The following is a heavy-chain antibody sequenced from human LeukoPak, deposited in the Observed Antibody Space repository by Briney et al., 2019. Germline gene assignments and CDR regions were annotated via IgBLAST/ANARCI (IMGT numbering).Heavy chain of an antibody. D-gene: IGHD3-22*01. J-gene: IGHJ4*02. CDR3: AKDPDYYDSSGYHVDY. CDR1: GFTFSSYG. Sequence: GGSLRLSCAASGFTFSSYGMHWVRQAPGKGLEWVAFIRYDGSNKYYADSVKGRFTISRDNSKNTLYLQMNSLRAEDTAVYYCAKDPDYYDSSGYHVDYWGQGTPLTVSS. CDR2: IRYDGSNK. V-gene: IGHV3-30*02.